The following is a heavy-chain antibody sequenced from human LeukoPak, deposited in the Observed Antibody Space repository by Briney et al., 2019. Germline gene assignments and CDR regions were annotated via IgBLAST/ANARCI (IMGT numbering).Heavy chain of an antibody. CDR3: ARALYYYDSSGIFNMRFDY. D-gene: IGHD3-22*01. Sequence: GASVKVSCKAFGYTFTSNYMHWVRQAPGQGPEWMGVISPSGGSTTYAQKFQGRVTLTRDMSTSTDYLELSSLRSEDTAVYYCARALYYYDSSGIFNMRFDYWGQGTLVTVSS. V-gene: IGHV1-46*01. J-gene: IGHJ4*02. CDR2: ISPSGGST. CDR1: GYTFTSNY.